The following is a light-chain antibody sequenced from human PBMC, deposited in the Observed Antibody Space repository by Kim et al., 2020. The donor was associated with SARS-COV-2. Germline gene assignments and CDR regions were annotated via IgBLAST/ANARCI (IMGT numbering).Light chain of an antibody. CDR1: QSVSSN. Sequence: EIVMTQSPATLSVSPGERATLSCRASQSVSSNLAWYQQKPGQAPRLLIYGASTRATGIPARFSGSGSGTEFTLTISSLQSEDFAVYYCQQYNSWPRDRHTFGQGTKLEI. V-gene: IGKV3-15*01. CDR2: GAS. J-gene: IGKJ2*01. CDR3: QQYNSWPRDRHT.